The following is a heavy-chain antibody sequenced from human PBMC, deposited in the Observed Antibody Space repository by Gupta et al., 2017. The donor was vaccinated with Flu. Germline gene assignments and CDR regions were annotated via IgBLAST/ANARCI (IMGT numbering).Heavy chain of an antibody. D-gene: IGHD3-3*01. J-gene: IGHJ4*02. Sequence: QVQLVQSGAEVKKPGASVKVSCKASGYTFTSYDINWVRQATGQGLEWMGWMNPNRGNTGYAQKFQGRVTMTRDTSISTAYMELSSLTSEDTAVYYCASGPPNLVFGVDPDYWGQGTLVTVSS. V-gene: IGHV1-8*01. CDR1: GYTFTSYD. CDR2: MNPNRGNT. CDR3: ASGPPNLVFGVDPDY.